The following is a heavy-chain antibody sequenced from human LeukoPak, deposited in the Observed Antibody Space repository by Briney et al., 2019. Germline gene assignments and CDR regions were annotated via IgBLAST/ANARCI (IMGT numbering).Heavy chain of an antibody. J-gene: IGHJ4*02. CDR2: IYTSGST. V-gene: IGHV4-4*07. CDR3: ASEYYYDGSGYFDY. D-gene: IGHD3-22*01. CDR1: GGSISSYY. Sequence: SETLSLTCTVSGGSISSYYWSWIRQPAGKGLEWIGRIYTSGSTNYNPSLKSRVTMSVDTSKNQFSLKLSSVTAADTAVYYCASEYYYDGSGYFDYWGQGTLVTVSS.